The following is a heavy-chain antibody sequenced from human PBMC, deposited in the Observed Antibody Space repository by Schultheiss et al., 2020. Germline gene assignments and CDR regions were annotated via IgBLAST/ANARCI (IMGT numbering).Heavy chain of an antibody. J-gene: IGHJ2*01. CDR2: IYYSGST. CDR1: GGSIRSSSYY. V-gene: IGHV4-39*01. CDR3: ARLSGYNSRAWYFDF. Sequence: SQTLSLTCTVSGGSIRSSSYYWGWIRQPPGKGLEWIGSIYYSGSTYYNPSLKSRVTISGDTSKNQFSLELSSVTAADTAVYYCARLSGYNSRAWYFDFWGRGTLVTVSS. D-gene: IGHD6-13*01.